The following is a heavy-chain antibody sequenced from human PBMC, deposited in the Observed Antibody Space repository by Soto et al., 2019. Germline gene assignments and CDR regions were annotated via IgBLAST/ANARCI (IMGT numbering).Heavy chain of an antibody. J-gene: IGHJ6*02. CDR2: IYTSWST. D-gene: IGHD6-19*01. V-gene: IGHV4-4*07. CDR1: GGSISSYY. Sequence: QVQLQESGPGLVKPSETLSLTCTVSGGSISSYYWSWIRQPAGKGLEWIGRIYTSWSTNYNPSLKSRVTMSVGTSKNHFSLKLSSVTAADTAVYYCARVGPVAGTRYYYYGMDVWGQGTTVTVSS. CDR3: ARVGPVAGTRYYYYGMDV.